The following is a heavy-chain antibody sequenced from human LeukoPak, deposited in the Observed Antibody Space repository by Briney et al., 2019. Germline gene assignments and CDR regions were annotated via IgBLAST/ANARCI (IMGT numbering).Heavy chain of an antibody. D-gene: IGHD5-24*01. J-gene: IGHJ4*02. CDR1: GGSFSGYY. CDR3: ASVVEMATISDY. CDR2: INHSGST. V-gene: IGHV4-34*01. Sequence: PSETLSLTCAVYGGSFSGYYWSWIRQPPGKGLEWIGEINHSGSTNYNPSLKSRVTISVDTSKNQFSLKLSSVTAADTAVYYCASVVEMATISDYWGQGTLVTVPS.